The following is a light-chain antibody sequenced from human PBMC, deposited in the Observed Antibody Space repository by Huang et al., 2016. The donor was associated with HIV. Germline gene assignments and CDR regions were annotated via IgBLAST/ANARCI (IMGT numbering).Light chain of an antibody. CDR3: QQFNNYPWT. CDR2: RTS. J-gene: IGKJ1*01. Sequence: DIQMTQSPPTLSASVGDGVTITCRASQSISTYLAWYQQKPGKATNLLIARTSSLESGVPARFSGSGSGTEFTLTIRSLQPDDFATYYCQQFNNYPWTFGQGTKVEIK. V-gene: IGKV1-5*03. CDR1: QSISTY.